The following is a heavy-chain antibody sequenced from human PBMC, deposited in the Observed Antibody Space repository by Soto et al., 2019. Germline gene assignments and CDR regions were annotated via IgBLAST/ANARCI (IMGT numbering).Heavy chain of an antibody. J-gene: IGHJ3*02. CDR2: IYYSGST. Sequence: SETLSLTCTVSGGSISSYYWSWIRQPPGKGLEWIGYIYYSGSTNYNPSLKSRVTISVDTSKNQFSLKLSSVTAADTAVYYCARGAEDEDAFDIWGQGTMVTVSS. CDR3: ARGAEDEDAFDI. CDR1: GGSISSYY. V-gene: IGHV4-59*01.